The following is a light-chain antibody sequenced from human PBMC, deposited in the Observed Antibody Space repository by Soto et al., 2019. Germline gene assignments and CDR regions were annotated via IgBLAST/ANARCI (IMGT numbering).Light chain of an antibody. V-gene: IGKV3-20*01. CDR1: QSVSSSY. J-gene: IGKJ3*01. CDR2: GAS. CDR3: QQYGSSPFT. Sequence: EIVLTQSPGALSLSPRERATLSCRASQSVSSSYLAWYHQRPGQAPRLLIYGASRRATGIPDRFSGSGSGTDFTLTISRLEPEDFAVYYCQQYGSSPFTFGPGTKVDVK.